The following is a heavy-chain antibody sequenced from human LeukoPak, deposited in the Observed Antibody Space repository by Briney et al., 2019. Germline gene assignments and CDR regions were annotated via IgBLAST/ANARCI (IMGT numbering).Heavy chain of an antibody. D-gene: IGHD3-22*01. CDR2: IIPIFGTA. CDR3: AQQNSYDSSGLDY. Sequence: ASVKVSFNASGGTFSNYAISWVRQAPGQGLEWMGRIIPIFGTAKYAQKFQGSVTITADKSTSTAYMELNSLRSEDTAVYYCAQQNSYDSSGLDYWGQGTLVHVSS. V-gene: IGHV1-69*06. CDR1: GGTFSNYA. J-gene: IGHJ4*02.